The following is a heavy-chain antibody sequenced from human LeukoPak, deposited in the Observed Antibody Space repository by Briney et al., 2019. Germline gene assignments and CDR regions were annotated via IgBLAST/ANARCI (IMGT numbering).Heavy chain of an antibody. J-gene: IGHJ6*02. V-gene: IGHV3-74*01. CDR2: INSDGSST. Sequence: GGSLRLSCAASGFTFSSYRMHWVRQAPGKGLVWVSRINSDGSSTSYADSVKGRFTISRDNAKNTLYLQMNSLRAEDTAVYYCARDRSSWDYYYYYGMDVWGQGTTVTVSS. D-gene: IGHD6-13*01. CDR3: ARDRSSWDYYYYYGMDV. CDR1: GFTFSSYR.